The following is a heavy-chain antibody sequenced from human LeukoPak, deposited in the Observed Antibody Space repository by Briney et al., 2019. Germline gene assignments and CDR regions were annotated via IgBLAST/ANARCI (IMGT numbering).Heavy chain of an antibody. CDR2: HYASGST. J-gene: IGHJ4*02. V-gene: IGHV4-59*08. Sequence: AETLSLTRTLSSGPFYIHYGRWTRHPPGEGRESIGYHYASGSTPYNPHLNSRVAISLDTSKNQFSRNLSAVTAADTAVYYCARHSCVNGYFDYWGQGTLVTVSS. CDR1: SGPFYIHY. CDR3: ARHSCVNGYFDY. D-gene: IGHD2-8*01.